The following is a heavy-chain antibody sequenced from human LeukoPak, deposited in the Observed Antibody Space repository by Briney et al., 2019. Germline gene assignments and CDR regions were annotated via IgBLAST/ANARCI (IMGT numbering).Heavy chain of an antibody. CDR2: IYYSGST. CDR1: GGSISSYY. Sequence: SETLSLTCTVSGGSISSYYWSWIRQPPGKGLEWGGYIYYSGSTNYNPSLKSRVTISVDASKNQFSLKLSSVTAADTAVYYCARVGYYDSSGYYYPFDYWGQGTLVTVSS. J-gene: IGHJ4*02. D-gene: IGHD3-22*01. CDR3: ARVGYYDSSGYYYPFDY. V-gene: IGHV4-59*01.